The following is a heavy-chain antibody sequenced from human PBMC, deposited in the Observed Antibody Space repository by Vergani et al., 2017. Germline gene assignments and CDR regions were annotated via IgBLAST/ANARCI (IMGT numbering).Heavy chain of an antibody. CDR2: IYHSGRP. V-gene: IGHV4-38-2*01. CDR1: GYSIRSGYF. J-gene: IGHJ4*02. Sequence: QVQLQESGPGLVKPSETLSLTCAVSGYSIRSGYFWGWIRQPPGKGLEWTGSIYHSGRPYYTPSIKSRVTISVDTSKNQFSLKLGSVTAADTAVYYCARHLRQQPNDYWGQGTLVTVSS. D-gene: IGHD6-13*01. CDR3: ARHLRQQPNDY.